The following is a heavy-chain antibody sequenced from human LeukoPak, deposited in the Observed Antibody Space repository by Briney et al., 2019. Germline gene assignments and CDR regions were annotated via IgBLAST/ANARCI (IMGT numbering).Heavy chain of an antibody. CDR1: GGSVSGATYY. J-gene: IGHJ5*02. CDR3: ARHDPGWFDT. CDR2: IYYSGST. D-gene: IGHD3-16*01. Sequence: SEALSLTCTVSGGSVSGATYYWNWIRQPPGKGLEWIGYIYYSGSTKHNPPLKSRGTISIDTSKNQFSLKLSSVTAADTAVYYCARHDPGWFDTWGQGTLVTVSS. V-gene: IGHV4-61*01.